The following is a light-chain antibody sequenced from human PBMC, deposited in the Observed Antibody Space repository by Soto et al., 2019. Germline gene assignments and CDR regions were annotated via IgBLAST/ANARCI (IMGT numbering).Light chain of an antibody. CDR1: QSFSSY. CDR3: QQRSNWPPVIT. Sequence: EIVLTQSPGTLSLSTGESATLSCRASQSFSSYLAWYQQKPGQATRLLIYDASKRATGIPARFSGRGSGTDLTLTISSREPEDCAVYYCQQRSNWPPVITVGQGKRLHIK. J-gene: IGKJ5*01. V-gene: IGKV3-11*01. CDR2: DAS.